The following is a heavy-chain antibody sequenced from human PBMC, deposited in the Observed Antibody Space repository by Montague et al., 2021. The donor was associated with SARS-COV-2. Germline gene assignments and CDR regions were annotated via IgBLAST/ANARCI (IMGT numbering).Heavy chain of an antibody. V-gene: IGHV3-9*01. D-gene: IGHD2-15*01. Sequence: SLRLSCAASGFTFSSYDMHWVRQAPGKGLEWVSGISWNSGSIGYXDSVKGRFTISRDNAKNSLYLQMNSLRAEDTALYYCAKGDIAYYYYGMDVWGQGTTVTVSS. CDR3: AKGDIAYYYYGMDV. CDR1: GFTFSSYD. CDR2: ISWNSGSI. J-gene: IGHJ6*02.